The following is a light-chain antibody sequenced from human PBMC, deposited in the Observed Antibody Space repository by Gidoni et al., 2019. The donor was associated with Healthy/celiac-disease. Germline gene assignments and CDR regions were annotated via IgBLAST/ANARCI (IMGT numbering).Light chain of an antibody. Sequence: SYELTKPLQVSVALGQTAMITCGGNNIGSKHVHWYQPSPGQAPVLVIYRDSNRPSGIPERFSGSNSGNTATLTISRAQAGDEADYYCQVWDSSTAVFGGGTKLTVL. CDR2: RDS. CDR1: NIGSKH. CDR3: QVWDSSTAV. V-gene: IGLV3-9*01. J-gene: IGLJ2*01.